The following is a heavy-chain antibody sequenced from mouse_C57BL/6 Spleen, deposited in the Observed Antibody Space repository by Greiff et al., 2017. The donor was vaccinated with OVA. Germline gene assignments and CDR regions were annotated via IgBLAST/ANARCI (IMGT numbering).Heavy chain of an antibody. Sequence: QVQLQQSGPELVKPGASVKISCKASGYAFSSSWMNWVKQRPGQGLEWIGRIYPGDGDTNYNGKFKGKATLTADKSSSTAYMQLSSLTSEDSAVYFCAREIITTVVATGDYWGQGTTLTVSS. CDR1: GYAFSSSW. D-gene: IGHD1-1*01. CDR2: IYPGDGDT. V-gene: IGHV1-82*01. J-gene: IGHJ2*01. CDR3: AREIITTVVATGDY.